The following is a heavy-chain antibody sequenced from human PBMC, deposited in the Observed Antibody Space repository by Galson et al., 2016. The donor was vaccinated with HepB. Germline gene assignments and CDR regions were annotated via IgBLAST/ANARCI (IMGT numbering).Heavy chain of an antibody. CDR1: GGSISSGGYY. J-gene: IGHJ3*01. CDR2: IYYSGST. V-gene: IGHV4-31*03. Sequence: TLSLTCTVXGGSISSGGYYXSWIXQDPGKGLEWIGYIYYSGSTYYNPSLKSRVLISLDTSENQFSWKLSSVTAADPAVYYCARGYCSGGSCRHDAFDVWGQGTMVTVSS. D-gene: IGHD2-15*01. CDR3: ARGYCSGGSCRHDAFDV.